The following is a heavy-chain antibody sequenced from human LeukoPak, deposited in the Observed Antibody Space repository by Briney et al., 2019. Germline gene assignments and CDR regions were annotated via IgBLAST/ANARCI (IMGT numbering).Heavy chain of an antibody. CDR3: AREGSADYYYYYMDV. CDR1: GYTFTSYG. J-gene: IGHJ6*03. CDR2: ISAYNGNT. Sequence: GASVKVSCKASGYTFTSYGISWVRQAPGQGLEGMGWISAYNGNTNYAQKLQGRVTMTTDTSTSTAYMELRRLRSDDTAVYYCAREGSADYYYYYMDVWGKGTTVTVSS. V-gene: IGHV1-18*01. D-gene: IGHD6-6*01.